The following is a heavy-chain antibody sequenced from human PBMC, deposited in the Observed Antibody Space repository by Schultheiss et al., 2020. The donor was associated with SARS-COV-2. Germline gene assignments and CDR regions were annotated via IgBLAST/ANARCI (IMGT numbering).Heavy chain of an antibody. Sequence: GESLKISCAASGFTFSSYAMHWVRQAPGKGLEWVSGISWNSGSIGYADSVKGRFTISRHNSKNTLYLQMNSLRSEDTAVYYCARETSGYPGFDYWGQGTLVTVSS. J-gene: IGHJ4*02. CDR2: ISWNSGSI. CDR3: ARETSGYPGFDY. CDR1: GFTFSSYA. V-gene: IGHV3-NL1*01. D-gene: IGHD3-16*02.